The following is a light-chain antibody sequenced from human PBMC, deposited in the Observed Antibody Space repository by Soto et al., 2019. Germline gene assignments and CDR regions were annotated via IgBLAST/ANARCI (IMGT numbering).Light chain of an antibody. CDR2: EVT. Sequence: QLVLTQPASVSGSPGQSITISCTGTRSDVGSYNSIAWYQQHPGKAPRVVIFEVTKRPSGISDRFSGSKSGYTASLRISGLQAEDEADYFCLSYAGNSIWLFGGGTKLTVL. CDR3: LSYAGNSIWL. V-gene: IGLV2-23*02. J-gene: IGLJ2*01. CDR1: RSDVGSYNS.